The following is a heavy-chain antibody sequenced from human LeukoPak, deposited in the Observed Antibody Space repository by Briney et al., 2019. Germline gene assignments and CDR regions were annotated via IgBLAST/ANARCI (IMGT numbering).Heavy chain of an antibody. V-gene: IGHV5-51*01. CDR3: ARLRFLEWLLEPFDY. D-gene: IGHD3-3*01. Sequence: GESLKISFKGSGYSFTSYWIGWVRPMPGKGLEWMGIIYPGDSDTRYSPSFQGQVTISADKSISTAYLQWSSLKASDTAMYYCARLRFLEWLLEPFDYWGQGTLVTVSS. CDR1: GYSFTSYW. CDR2: IYPGDSDT. J-gene: IGHJ4*02.